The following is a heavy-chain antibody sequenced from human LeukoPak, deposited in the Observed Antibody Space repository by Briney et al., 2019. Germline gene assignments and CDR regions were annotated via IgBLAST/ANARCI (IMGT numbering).Heavy chain of an antibody. J-gene: IGHJ3*02. V-gene: IGHV4-4*07. CDR3: AREDIVVVPAARYAFDI. Sequence: ASETLSLTCTVSGGSISSYYWSWIRQPAGKGLEWIGRIYTSGSTNYNPSLKSRVTMSVDTSKNQFSLKLSSVTAADTAAYYCAREDIVVVPAARYAFDIWGQGAMVTVSS. D-gene: IGHD2-2*01. CDR1: GGSISSYY. CDR2: IYTSGST.